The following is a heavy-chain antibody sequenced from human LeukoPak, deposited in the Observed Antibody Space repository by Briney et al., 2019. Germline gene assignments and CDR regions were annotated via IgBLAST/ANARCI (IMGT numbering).Heavy chain of an antibody. D-gene: IGHD6-6*01. J-gene: IGHJ5*02. Sequence: GASVKVSCKASGYTFTVYYMHWVRQAPGQGLEWMGWINPNSGGTNYAQKFQGRVTMTRDTSISTAYMELSRLRSDDTAVYYCARDHVAARFNWFDPWGQGTLVTVSS. CDR2: INPNSGGT. V-gene: IGHV1-2*02. CDR3: ARDHVAARFNWFDP. CDR1: GYTFTVYY.